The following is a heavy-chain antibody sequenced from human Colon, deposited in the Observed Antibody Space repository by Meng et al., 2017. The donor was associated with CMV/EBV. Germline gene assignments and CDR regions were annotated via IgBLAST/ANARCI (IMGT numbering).Heavy chain of an antibody. J-gene: IGHJ4*02. CDR1: GVTFSSYG. V-gene: IGHV3-23*01. CDR3: TKSFWATGDTYAFFDF. CDR2: SGGSDDSK. Sequence: SGVTFSSYGRSWVRQAQGKGLEWVSGSGGSDDSKLSADSLKGRFTISRDNSKNVLYLQMNSLRAEDTAVYYCTKSFWATGDTYAFFDFWGQGTLVTVSS. D-gene: IGHD7-27*01.